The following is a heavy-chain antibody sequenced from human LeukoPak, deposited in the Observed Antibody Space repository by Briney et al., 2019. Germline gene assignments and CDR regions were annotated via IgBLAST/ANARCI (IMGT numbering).Heavy chain of an antibody. CDR2: IYYGGST. CDR1: GGSVSSTHY. CDR3: AKSTYYYDTFVNAFDL. D-gene: IGHD3-22*01. J-gene: IGHJ3*01. Sequence: PSETLSLTCTVSGGSVSSTHYWGWLRQPPGKGLEWIGSIYYGGSTYYNASLRSRVTTSVDTSKNQFSLKLSSVTAADTAVYYCAKSTYYYDTFVNAFDLWGQGTVVTVSS. V-gene: IGHV4-39*07.